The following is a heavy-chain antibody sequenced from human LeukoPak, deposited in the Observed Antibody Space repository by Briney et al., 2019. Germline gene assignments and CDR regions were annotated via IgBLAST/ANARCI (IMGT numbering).Heavy chain of an antibody. Sequence: GGSLRLSCAASGFTFDDYTMHWVRQAPGKGLEWVSLITWDGDNTYYTDSVKGRFTISRDNSENSLYLQMNSLRAEDTAVYYCARVAAEVVGVPGAIGFGWLRRDYYYMDVWGKGTTVTVSS. D-gene: IGHD2-2*02. CDR1: GFTFDDYT. CDR3: ARVAAEVVGVPGAIGFGWLRRDYYYMDV. CDR2: ITWDGDNT. J-gene: IGHJ6*03. V-gene: IGHV3-43D*03.